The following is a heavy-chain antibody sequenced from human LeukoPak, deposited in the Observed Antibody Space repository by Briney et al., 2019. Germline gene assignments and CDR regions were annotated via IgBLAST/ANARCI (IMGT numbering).Heavy chain of an antibody. D-gene: IGHD2-8*01. CDR1: GFTFSSYA. V-gene: IGHV3-23*01. Sequence: GGSLRLSCAASGFTFSSYAMSWVRQAPGKGLEWVSAISGSGGSTFYADSVKGRFTMSRDNSKSTLYLQMNSLRAEDTAVYYCAKEASYCTNGVCYSRIFDTWGQGTLVTVSS. J-gene: IGHJ5*02. CDR2: ISGSGGST. CDR3: AKEASYCTNGVCYSRIFDT.